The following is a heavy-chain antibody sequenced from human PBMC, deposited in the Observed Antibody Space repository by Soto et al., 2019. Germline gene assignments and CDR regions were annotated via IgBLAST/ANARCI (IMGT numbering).Heavy chain of an antibody. J-gene: IGHJ4*02. CDR3: ARYDYDNNIYSIDY. CDR2: IYKSGST. Sequence: TSETLSLTCPVSGFSISNYYNMWIRQPPGKGLEYIGYIYKSGSTNYNPSLKSRVTISVDTSKNQFSLKLSSVTAADTAVYYCARYDYDNNIYSIDYWGQGALVTVSS. V-gene: IGHV4-59*12. D-gene: IGHD3-22*01. CDR1: GFSISNYY.